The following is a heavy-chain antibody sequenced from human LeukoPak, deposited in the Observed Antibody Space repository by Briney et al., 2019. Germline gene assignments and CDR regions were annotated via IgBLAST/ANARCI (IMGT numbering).Heavy chain of an antibody. CDR3: ATDLSSASDTFHI. CDR2: ISWNSGTI. CDR1: GFTFSSYA. V-gene: IGHV3-9*01. J-gene: IGHJ3*02. Sequence: GGSLRLSCAASGFTFSSYAMSWVRQAPGKGLEWVSGISWNSGTISYADSVKGRFTISRDNAKNSLYLQMNSLRPEDTALYYCATDLSSASDTFHIWGQGTMVTVSS. D-gene: IGHD6-19*01.